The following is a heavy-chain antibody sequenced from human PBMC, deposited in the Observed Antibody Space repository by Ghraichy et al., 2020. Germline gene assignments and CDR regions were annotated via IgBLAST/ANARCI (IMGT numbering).Heavy chain of an antibody. V-gene: IGHV1-18*04. CDR1: GYTFTSYG. CDR3: ARGGEEDGDYVFYYYGMDV. CDR2: ISAYNGNT. J-gene: IGHJ6*02. Sequence: ASVKVSCKASGYTFTSYGISWVRHAPGQGLEWMGWISAYNGNTNYAQKLQGRVTMTTDTSTSTAYMELRSLRSDDTAVYYCARGGEEDGDYVFYYYGMDVWGQGTTVTVSS. D-gene: IGHD4-17*01.